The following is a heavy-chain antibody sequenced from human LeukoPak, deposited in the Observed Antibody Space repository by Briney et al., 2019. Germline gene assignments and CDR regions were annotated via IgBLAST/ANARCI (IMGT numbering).Heavy chain of an antibody. D-gene: IGHD5-18*01. CDR3: ARDNYTAMVFYYMDV. Sequence: GASVKVYCKASGYTFTGYYMHWVRQAPGQGLEWMGRINPNSGGTNYAQKFQGRVTMTRDTSISTAYMELSRLRSDDTAVYHCARDNYTAMVFYYMDVWGKGTTVTVSS. V-gene: IGHV1-2*06. CDR2: INPNSGGT. J-gene: IGHJ6*03. CDR1: GYTFTGYY.